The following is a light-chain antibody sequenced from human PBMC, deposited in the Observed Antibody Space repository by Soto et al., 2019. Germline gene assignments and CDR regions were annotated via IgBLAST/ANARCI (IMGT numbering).Light chain of an antibody. J-gene: IGKJ2*01. CDR2: AAS. Sequence: DIPMTQSPSSLYASVGDRVTITCRASQGISNYLAWYQQKPGKVPQLLIYAASSLQSGVPSRFSGRRSGTDFTLTISSLQPEDFGTYYCQKYNSAPYTFGQGTKLEIK. CDR3: QKYNSAPYT. V-gene: IGKV1-27*01. CDR1: QGISNY.